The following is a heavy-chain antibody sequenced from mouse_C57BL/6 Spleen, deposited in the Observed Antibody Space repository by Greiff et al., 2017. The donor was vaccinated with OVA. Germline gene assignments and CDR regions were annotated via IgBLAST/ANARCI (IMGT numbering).Heavy chain of an antibody. CDR3: ARWLLGFAY. CDR1: GFTFSSYA. V-gene: IGHV5-4*01. CDR2: ISDGGSYT. Sequence: VQLKESGGGLVKPGGSLKLSCAASGFTFSSYAMSWVRQTPEKRLEWVATISDGGSYTYYPDNVKGRFTISRDNAKNNLYLQMSHLKSEDTAMYYCARWLLGFAYWGQGTLVTVSA. D-gene: IGHD2-3*01. J-gene: IGHJ3*01.